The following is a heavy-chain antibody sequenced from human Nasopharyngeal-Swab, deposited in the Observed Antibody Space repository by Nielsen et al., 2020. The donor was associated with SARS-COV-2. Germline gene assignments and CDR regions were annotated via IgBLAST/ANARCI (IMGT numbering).Heavy chain of an antibody. CDR2: IIPILGIA. V-gene: IGHV1-69*04. J-gene: IGHJ5*02. CDR3: ARDGDVDTAMANWFDP. CDR1: GGTFSSYV. D-gene: IGHD5-18*01. Sequence: SVKVSCKASGGTFSSYVISWVRQAPGQGLEWMGRIIPILGIANYAQKFQGRVTITADKSTSTAYMELSSLRSEDTAVYYCARDGDVDTAMANWFDPWGQGTLVTVSS.